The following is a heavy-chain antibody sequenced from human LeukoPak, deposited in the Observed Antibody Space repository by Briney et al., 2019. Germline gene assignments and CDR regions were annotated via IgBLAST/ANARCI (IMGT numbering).Heavy chain of an antibody. CDR3: ARVKGFYYYYYYMDV. V-gene: IGHV4-59*11. CDR1: GDSISSHY. CDR2: VFYSGNT. Sequence: PSETLSLTCSVSGDSISSHYWSWIRQPPGKGLEWIGYVFYSGNTNYNPSLKSRVTISLDTSKNQFSLKLSSVTAADTAVYYCARVKGFYYYYYYMDVWGKGTTVTVSS. J-gene: IGHJ6*03.